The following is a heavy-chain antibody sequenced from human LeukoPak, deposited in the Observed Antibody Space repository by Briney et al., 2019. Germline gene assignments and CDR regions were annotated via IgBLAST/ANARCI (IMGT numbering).Heavy chain of an antibody. CDR2: IIPVLGIA. CDR1: GGTFSSYA. CDR3: ARDLVSVAGTSFDY. Sequence: SVKVSCKASGGTFSSYAISWVRQAPGQGLEWMGRIIPVLGIANYAQKFQGRVTITADKSTSTAYMELSSLRSEDTAVYYCARDLVSVAGTSFDYWGQGTLVTVSS. D-gene: IGHD6-13*01. V-gene: IGHV1-69*04. J-gene: IGHJ4*02.